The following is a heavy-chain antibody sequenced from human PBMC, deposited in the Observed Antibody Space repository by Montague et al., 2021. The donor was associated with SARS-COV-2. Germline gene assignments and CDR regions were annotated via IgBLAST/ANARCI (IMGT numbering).Heavy chain of an antibody. Sequence: SRRLSLSASGFTFSSHDMHWVRQSPGKGLQWVSAIGTAGDIYYEGSVEGRFTISREDAKSSLSLQMTSLTAGDTAVYYCARAHADSVYHFWSGSVTSTSLDVWGKGTAVTVSS. CDR1: GFTFSSHD. J-gene: IGHJ6*04. V-gene: IGHV3-13*01. D-gene: IGHD3-3*01. CDR2: IGTAGDI. CDR3: ARAHADSVYHFWSGSVTSTSLDV.